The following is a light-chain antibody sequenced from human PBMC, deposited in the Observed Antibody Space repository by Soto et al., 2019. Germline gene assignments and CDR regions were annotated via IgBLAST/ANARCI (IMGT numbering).Light chain of an antibody. CDR1: QSISSW. Sequence: DIQMTQAPSTLSASVGDRVSITWRASQSISSWLAWYPQKPGKAPKLLIYDASSLESGVPSRCSGSGSGTEFTLTISSLQPDDFATYYCQQSYSTTRTFGQGTKWIS. J-gene: IGKJ1*01. CDR3: QQSYSTTRT. V-gene: IGKV1-5*01. CDR2: DAS.